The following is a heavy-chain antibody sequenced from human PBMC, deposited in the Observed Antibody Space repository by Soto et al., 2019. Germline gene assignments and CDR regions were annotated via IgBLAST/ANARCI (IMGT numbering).Heavy chain of an antibody. V-gene: IGHV3-48*02. Sequence: EVQLVESGGGLVQPGGSLRLSCAASGFVFSTYSMNWVRQAPGKGLEWVSYISSSSSTIYYADSVQGRFTISRDNAKNSLYLQVNSLRDEDTAVYYCARPAGRVDDFDDWGQGTRVTVSS. CDR1: GFVFSTYS. D-gene: IGHD2-15*01. CDR2: ISSSSSTI. J-gene: IGHJ4*02. CDR3: ARPAGRVDDFDD.